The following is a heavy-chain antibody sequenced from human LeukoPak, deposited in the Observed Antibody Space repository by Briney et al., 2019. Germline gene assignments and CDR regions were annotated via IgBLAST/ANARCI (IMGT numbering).Heavy chain of an antibody. CDR2: IYYSGTT. CDR3: AKGAGGFSYYNWFDP. D-gene: IGHD5-18*01. Sequence: SETLSLTCTVSGGSSSSSPYYWGWIRQPPGKGLEWIGCIYYSGTTHYSPYLESRVTISLDTSKNQFSLKLASVPAADTAIYYCAKGAGGFSYYNWFDPWGQGTLVTVSS. J-gene: IGHJ5*02. V-gene: IGHV4-39*07. CDR1: GGSSSSSPYY.